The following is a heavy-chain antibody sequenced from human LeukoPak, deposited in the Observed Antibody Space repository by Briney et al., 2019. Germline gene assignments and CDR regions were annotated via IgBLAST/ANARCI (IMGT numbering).Heavy chain of an antibody. CDR1: GCTFSSYA. D-gene: IGHD5-18*01. J-gene: IGHJ6*03. CDR2: IIPIFGTA. Sequence: ASVKVSCKASGCTFSSYAISWVRQAPGQGREWMGGIIPIFGTANYAQKFQGRVTITADKPTSTAYMELSSLRSEDTAVYYRAREAAMVRSNYYYMDVWGKGTTVTVSS. CDR3: AREAAMVRSNYYYMDV. V-gene: IGHV1-69*06.